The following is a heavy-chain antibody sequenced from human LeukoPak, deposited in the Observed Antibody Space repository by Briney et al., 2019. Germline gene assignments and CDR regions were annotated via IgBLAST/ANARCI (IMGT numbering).Heavy chain of an antibody. J-gene: IGHJ4*02. CDR3: ARRGEGPHTVTFPFDY. D-gene: IGHD4-17*01. V-gene: IGHV3-33*01. Sequence: GGSLRLSCAASGFTFSSYGMHWVRQAPGKGLEWVAVIWYDGSNKYYADSVKGRFTISRDNSKNTLYLQMNSLRAEDTAVYYCARRGEGPHTVTFPFDYWGQGTLVTVSS. CDR2: IWYDGSNK. CDR1: GFTFSSYG.